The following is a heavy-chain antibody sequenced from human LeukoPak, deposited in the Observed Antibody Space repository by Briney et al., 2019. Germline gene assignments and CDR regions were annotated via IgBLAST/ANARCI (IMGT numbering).Heavy chain of an antibody. CDR1: GFTFSSYG. Sequence: GGSLRLSCAASGFTFSSYGMHWVRQAPGKGLEWVSYISSSSSTIYYADSVKGRFTISRDNAKNSLYLQMNSLRAEDTAVYYCARDPKRYANAFDIWGQGTMVTVSS. CDR3: ARDPKRYANAFDI. D-gene: IGHD1-1*01. CDR2: ISSSSSTI. J-gene: IGHJ3*02. V-gene: IGHV3-48*04.